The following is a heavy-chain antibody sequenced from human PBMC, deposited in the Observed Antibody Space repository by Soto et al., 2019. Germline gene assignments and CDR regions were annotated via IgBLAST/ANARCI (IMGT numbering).Heavy chain of an antibody. D-gene: IGHD3-10*01. J-gene: IGHJ4*02. CDR3: ARAVLLWTPTGTFDY. V-gene: IGHV3-33*01. CDR2: IWYDGSNK. CDR1: GFTFSSYG. Sequence: QVQLVESGGGVVQPGRSLRLSCAASGFTFSSYGMHWVRQAPGKGLEWVAVIWYDGSNKYYADSVKGRFTISRDNSNNTLHLQMNSLRAEDTAVYYCARAVLLWTPTGTFDYWGQGTLVTVSS.